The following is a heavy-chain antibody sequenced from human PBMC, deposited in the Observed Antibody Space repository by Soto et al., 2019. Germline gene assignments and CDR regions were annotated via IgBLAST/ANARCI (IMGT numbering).Heavy chain of an antibody. CDR1: GGSISSSSYY. CDR2: IYYSGRT. J-gene: IGHJ4*02. CDR3: ARHDNGDLFDS. D-gene: IGHD4-17*01. Sequence: SETLSLTGNVSGGSISSSSYYGVWIREPPGKGLEWIGNIYYSGRTYYNPSLKSRVTISVDTSKNHFSLRLSSVTAADTAVYFCARHDNGDLFDSWGQGTLVTVSS. V-gene: IGHV4-39*01.